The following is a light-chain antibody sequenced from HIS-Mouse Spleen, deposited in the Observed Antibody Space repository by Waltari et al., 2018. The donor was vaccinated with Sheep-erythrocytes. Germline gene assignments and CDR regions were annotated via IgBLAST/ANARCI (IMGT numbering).Light chain of an antibody. J-gene: IGLJ1*01. V-gene: IGLV2-11*01. CDR3: CSYAGSYNHV. CDR1: SSDFGGYNY. CDR2: DVS. Sequence: QSALTQPRPVSGSPGPSVPISCPGTSSDFGGYNYVSWYKQHPGKAPKLMIYDVSNRPSGVPDRFSGSKSGNTASLTISGLQAEDEADYYCCSYAGSYNHVFATGTKVTVL.